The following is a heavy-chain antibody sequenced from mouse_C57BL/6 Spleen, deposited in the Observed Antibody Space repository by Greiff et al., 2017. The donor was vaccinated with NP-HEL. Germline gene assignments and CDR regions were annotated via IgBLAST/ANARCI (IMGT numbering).Heavy chain of an antibody. Sequence: QVQLKQSGPGLVQPSQSLSITCTVSGFSLTSYGVHWVRQSPGKGLEWLGVIWRGGSTDYNAAFMSRLSITKDNSKSQVFFKMNSLQADDTAIYYCAKRGYGSSYDWDGAMDYWGQGTSVTVSS. J-gene: IGHJ4*01. D-gene: IGHD1-1*01. CDR3: AKRGYGSSYDWDGAMDY. CDR2: IWRGGST. CDR1: GFSLTSYG. V-gene: IGHV2-5*01.